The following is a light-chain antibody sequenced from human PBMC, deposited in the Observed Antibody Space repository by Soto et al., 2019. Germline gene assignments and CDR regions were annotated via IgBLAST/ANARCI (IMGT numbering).Light chain of an antibody. J-gene: IGKJ4*01. CDR3: QKYNSAPLT. Sequence: DIQMTQSPSSLSASLGDRVTITCRASQGIGVYLAWFQQKPGNVPRLLIYTASTLQSGVPSRFSGSGSGTDFTLTISSLQPEDVATYYCQKYNSAPLTFGGGTKVEIK. V-gene: IGKV1-27*01. CDR2: TAS. CDR1: QGIGVY.